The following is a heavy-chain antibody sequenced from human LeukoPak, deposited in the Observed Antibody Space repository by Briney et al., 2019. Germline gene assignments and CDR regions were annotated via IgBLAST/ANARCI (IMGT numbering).Heavy chain of an antibody. CDR3: AKILSYDILTGYYHH. D-gene: IGHD3-9*01. V-gene: IGHV3-23*01. CDR2: ISGSGGST. J-gene: IGHJ5*02. Sequence: PGASLRLSCAASGFTFSSYAMSWVRQAPGKGLEWVSAISGSGGSTYYADSVKGRFTISRDNSKNTLYLQMNSLRAEDTAVYYCAKILSYDILTGYYHHWGQGTLVTVSS. CDR1: GFTFSSYA.